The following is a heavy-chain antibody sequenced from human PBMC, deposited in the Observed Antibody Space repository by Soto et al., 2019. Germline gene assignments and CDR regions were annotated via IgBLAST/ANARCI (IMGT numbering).Heavy chain of an antibody. CDR1: GGSFSGYY. V-gene: IGHV4-34*01. D-gene: IGHD5-12*01. Sequence: QVQLQQWGAGLLKPSETLSLTCAVYGGSFSGYYWSWIRQPPGKGLEWIGEINHSGSTNYNPSLKSRVTISVDTSKNQFSLKLSSVTAADTAVYYCARPRYRRDGYNTNWFDPWGQGTLVTVSS. CDR2: INHSGST. J-gene: IGHJ5*02. CDR3: ARPRYRRDGYNTNWFDP.